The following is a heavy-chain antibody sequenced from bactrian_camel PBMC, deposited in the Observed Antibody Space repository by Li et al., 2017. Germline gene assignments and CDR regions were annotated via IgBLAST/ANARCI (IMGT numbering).Heavy chain of an antibody. CDR1: GHSRGSNC. D-gene: IGHD3*01. CDR3: AADHRGWYCDGGFGFSEYRY. V-gene: IGHV3S32*01. CDR2: IRRDGGET. Sequence: DVQLVESGGGSVQAGGSLRLSCKVSGHSRGSNCVGWYRLPPGRAPAEREGIAAIRRDGGETWYAASVKGRFTISQDNAKNTLYLQMNSLEPEDSAMYYCAADHRGWYCDGGFGFSEYRYWGQGTQVTVS. J-gene: IGHJ4*01.